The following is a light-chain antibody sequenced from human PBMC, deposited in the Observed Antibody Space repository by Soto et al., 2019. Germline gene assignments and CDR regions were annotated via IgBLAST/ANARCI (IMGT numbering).Light chain of an antibody. V-gene: IGLV1-40*01. Sequence: QSVLTQPPSVSGAPGQRVTISCTGSSYNIGPGSDVHWYQQLPGTAPKLLIYANSNRPSGVPDRFSGSKSGTSASLAITGLQAEDEADYYCQSYDSSLSASVFGGGTKLTVL. CDR1: SYNIGPGSD. CDR3: QSYDSSLSASV. CDR2: ANS. J-gene: IGLJ3*02.